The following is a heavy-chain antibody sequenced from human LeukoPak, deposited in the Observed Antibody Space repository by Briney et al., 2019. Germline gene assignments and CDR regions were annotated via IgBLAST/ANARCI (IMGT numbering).Heavy chain of an antibody. J-gene: IGHJ4*02. V-gene: IGHV3-30*18. CDR1: GFTFSSHG. CDR3: AKRGPGGHYFDY. D-gene: IGHD1-14*01. Sequence: GGSLRLSCAASGFTFSSHGMHWVRQAPGKGLEWVAVISYDGSNKYYADSVKSRFTISRDNSKNTLDLQMNSLRPEDTAVYYCAKRGPGGHYFDYWGQGTLVTVSS. CDR2: ISYDGSNK.